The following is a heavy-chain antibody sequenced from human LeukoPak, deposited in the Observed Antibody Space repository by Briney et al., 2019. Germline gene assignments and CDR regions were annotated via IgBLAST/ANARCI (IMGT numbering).Heavy chain of an antibody. V-gene: IGHV4-59*08. J-gene: IGHJ4*02. D-gene: IGHD6-19*01. Sequence: SETLSLTCTVSGGSISSYYWSWIRQPPGKGLEWIGYIYYSGSTNYNPSLKSRVTISVDTSKNQFSLKLSSVTAADTAVYYCARSGTGIAVAGLSDYWGQGTLVTVSS. CDR1: GGSISSYY. CDR3: ARSGTGIAVAGLSDY. CDR2: IYYSGST.